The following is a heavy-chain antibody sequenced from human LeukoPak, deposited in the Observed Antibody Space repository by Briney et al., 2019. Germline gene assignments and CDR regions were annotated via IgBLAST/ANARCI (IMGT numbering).Heavy chain of an antibody. CDR2: IYSGGNT. CDR1: GFTVSSNY. J-gene: IGHJ4*02. D-gene: IGHD3-22*01. V-gene: IGHV3-53*01. Sequence: GGSLRLSCAASGFTVSSNYMNWVRQAPGQGLGWVSIIYSGGNTHYADSVKGRFTISRDNSQNTLYLQMNSLRPEDTAVYYCARLLYYYDSSIYQRYFDYWGQGTLVTASS. CDR3: ARLLYYYDSSIYQRYFDY.